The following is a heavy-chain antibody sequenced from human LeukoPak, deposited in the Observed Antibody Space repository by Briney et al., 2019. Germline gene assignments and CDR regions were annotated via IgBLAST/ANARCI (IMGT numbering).Heavy chain of an antibody. CDR1: GYTFTSYH. CDR2: INPSGGST. CDR3: AKLAAAGTAHYYFDY. V-gene: IGHV1-46*01. Sequence: ASVKVSCKASGYTFTSYHMHWVRQAPGQGLEIMGIINPSGGSTAYAQKFQGRVTMTRDTSTSTVYMELSSLRSEDTAVYYCAKLAAAGTAHYYFDYWGQGTLVTVSS. D-gene: IGHD6-13*01. J-gene: IGHJ4*02.